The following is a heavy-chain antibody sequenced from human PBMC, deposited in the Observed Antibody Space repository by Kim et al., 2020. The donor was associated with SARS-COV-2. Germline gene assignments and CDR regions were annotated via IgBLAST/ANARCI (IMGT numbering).Heavy chain of an antibody. J-gene: IGHJ4*02. Sequence: GGSLRLSCVASGFTFADTWMTWVRQAPGKGLEWVANIDKDGSVKDYVDSVKGRFTVSRDNAKNSLYLQLNSLRVEDTAIYYCARDPARIDGVVLDSWGQG. D-gene: IGHD3-3*01. CDR1: GFTFADTW. V-gene: IGHV3-7*01. CDR2: IDKDGSVK. CDR3: ARDPARIDGVVLDS.